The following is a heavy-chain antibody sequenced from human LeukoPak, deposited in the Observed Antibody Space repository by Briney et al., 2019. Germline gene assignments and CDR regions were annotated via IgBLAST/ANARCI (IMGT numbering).Heavy chain of an antibody. J-gene: IGHJ4*02. CDR3: ARAYDSGCNY. Sequence: ASVKVSCKASGYTVTSYYMHWVRQAPGQRLEWMGLINAANGNTRYSQTFQDRVTITRDTSASTAYMELSSLRSEDTAVYYCARAYDSGCNYWGQGTLVTVSS. D-gene: IGHD6-19*01. CDR1: GYTVTSYY. V-gene: IGHV1-3*01. CDR2: INAANGNT.